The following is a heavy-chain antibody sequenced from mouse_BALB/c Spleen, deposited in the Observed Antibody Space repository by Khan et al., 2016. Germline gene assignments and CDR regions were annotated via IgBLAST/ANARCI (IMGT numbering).Heavy chain of an antibody. J-gene: IGHJ2*01. CDR1: GDSITRGY. CDR3: AGYGRCCFGC. V-gene: IGHV3-8*02. CDR2: ISYSGSS. Sequence: EQQLQVSGPSLVKPPQTLSLTCSVTGDSITRGYWNWVRTSSGIKLEYRGDISYSGSSYYNTSLISRNSITRVTSKNQYYLKLNTVTPEDTATYYCAGYGRCCFGCWGSGTTL. D-gene: IGHD2-1*01.